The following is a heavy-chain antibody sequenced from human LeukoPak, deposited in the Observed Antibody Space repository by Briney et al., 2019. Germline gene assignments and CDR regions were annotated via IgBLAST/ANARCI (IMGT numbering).Heavy chain of an antibody. CDR2: INPNNGGT. J-gene: IGHJ3*02. CDR3: AGEDNSSGYRPFDI. D-gene: IGHD3-22*01. CDR1: GYTFTGYY. V-gene: IGHV1-2*06. Sequence: ASVKVSCKASGYTFTGYYIHWVRQAPGQGLEWMGRINPNNGGTNYAQKFQGRVTMSRDMSMSTAYMELSRLRSVDTAVYYCAGEDNSSGYRPFDIWGQGTMVTVPS.